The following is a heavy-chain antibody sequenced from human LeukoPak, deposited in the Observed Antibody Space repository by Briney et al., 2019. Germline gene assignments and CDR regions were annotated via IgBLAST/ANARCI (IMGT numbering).Heavy chain of an antibody. CDR2: INPNSGGT. J-gene: IGHJ3*02. D-gene: IGHD1-14*01. Sequence: GASVKVSCKASGYTFTGYYMHWVRQAPGQGLEWMGWINPNSGGTNYAQKFQGRVTMTRDTSISTAYMELSRLISDDTAVYYCARYENSRKAFDIWGQGTMVTVSA. V-gene: IGHV1-2*02. CDR3: ARYENSRKAFDI. CDR1: GYTFTGYY.